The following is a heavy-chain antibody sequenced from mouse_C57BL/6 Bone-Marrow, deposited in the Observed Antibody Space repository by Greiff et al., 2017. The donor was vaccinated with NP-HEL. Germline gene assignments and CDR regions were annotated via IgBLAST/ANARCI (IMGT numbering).Heavy chain of an antibody. CDR3: TSYSRRFYFDY. J-gene: IGHJ2*01. Sequence: VKLQQSGAELVRPGASVTLSCKASGYTFTDYEMHWVKQTPVHGLEWIGAIDPETGGTAYNQKFKGKAILTADKSSSTAYMELRSLTSEDSAVYYCTSYSRRFYFDYWGQGTTLTVSS. CDR2: IDPETGGT. D-gene: IGHD2-12*01. CDR1: GYTFTDYE. V-gene: IGHV1-15*01.